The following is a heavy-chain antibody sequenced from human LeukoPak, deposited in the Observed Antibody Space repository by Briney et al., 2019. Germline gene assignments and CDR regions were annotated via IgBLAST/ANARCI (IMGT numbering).Heavy chain of an antibody. V-gene: IGHV3-21*01. CDR1: GFIFSSYT. Sequence: GGSLRLSCAASGFIFSSYTINWVRQAPGKGLEWLSSISSTSSYIYYADSVKGRFAISRDNAKNLLYLQMNSLRAEDTAVYYCATRYCSGGSCYSPFDYWGQGTLVTVSS. CDR3: ATRYCSGGSCYSPFDY. J-gene: IGHJ4*02. CDR2: ISSTSSYI. D-gene: IGHD2-15*01.